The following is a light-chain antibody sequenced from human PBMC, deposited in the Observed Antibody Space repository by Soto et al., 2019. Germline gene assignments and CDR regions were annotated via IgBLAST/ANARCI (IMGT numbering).Light chain of an antibody. CDR1: SSDVGGYNY. J-gene: IGLJ1*01. V-gene: IGLV2-14*01. CDR3: SSYTSNSTPV. Sequence: QSVLTQPASVSGSPGQSITISCTGTSSDVGGYNYVSWYQQHSGKAPKLMIYEVSNRPSGVSNRFSGSKSGNTASLTISGLQAEDEADYYCSSYTSNSTPVFGTGTKVTVL. CDR2: EVS.